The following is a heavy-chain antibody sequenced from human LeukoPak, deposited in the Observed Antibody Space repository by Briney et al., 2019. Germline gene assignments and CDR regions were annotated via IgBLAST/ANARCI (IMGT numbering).Heavy chain of an antibody. CDR1: GFTFSSYG. V-gene: IGHV3-30*03. Sequence: GGSLRLSCAASGFTFSSYGMHWVRQAPGKGLEWVAVISYDGSNTYYADSVKGRFTISRDTSKITLYLQMNSLRAEDTAVYYCARNYYDSSGSLWGQGTLVTVSS. D-gene: IGHD3-22*01. CDR3: ARNYYDSSGSL. CDR2: ISYDGSNT. J-gene: IGHJ4*02.